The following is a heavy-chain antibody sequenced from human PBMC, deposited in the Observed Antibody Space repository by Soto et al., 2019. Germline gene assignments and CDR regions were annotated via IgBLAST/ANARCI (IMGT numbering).Heavy chain of an antibody. J-gene: IGHJ4*02. CDR1: GFTFSSYG. Sequence: GGSLRLSCAASGFTFSSYGMHWVRQAPGKGLEWVAVIWYDGSNKYYADSVKGRFTISRDNSKNTLYLQMNSLRAEDTAVYYCARDLTIAVAGVGYWGQGTLVTVSS. CDR3: ARDLTIAVAGVGY. V-gene: IGHV3-33*01. D-gene: IGHD6-19*01. CDR2: IWYDGSNK.